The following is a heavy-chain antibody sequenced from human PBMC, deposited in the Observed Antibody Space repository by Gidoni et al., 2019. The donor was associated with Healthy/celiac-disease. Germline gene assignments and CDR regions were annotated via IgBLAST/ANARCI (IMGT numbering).Heavy chain of an antibody. Sequence: QVQLQQWGAGLLKPSETLSLTCAVYGGSFSGYYWSWIRQPPGKGLEWIGEIHHSGSTNYNPSLKSRVTISVDTSKNQFSLKLSSVTAADTAVYYCARGPSPYSSGWYRDRWFDPWGQGTLVTVSS. CDR2: IHHSGST. V-gene: IGHV4-34*01. CDR3: ARGPSPYSSGWYRDRWFDP. D-gene: IGHD6-19*01. CDR1: GGSFSGYY. J-gene: IGHJ5*02.